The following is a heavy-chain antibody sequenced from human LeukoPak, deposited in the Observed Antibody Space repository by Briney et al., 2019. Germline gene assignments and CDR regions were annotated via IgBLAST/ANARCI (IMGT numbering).Heavy chain of an antibody. CDR1: GYSFTSYW. D-gene: IGHD6-6*01. CDR3: ARELRAARPDAFDI. CDR2: IHPGDSDT. J-gene: IGHJ3*02. V-gene: IGHV5-51*01. Sequence: GESLKISCKGSGYSFTSYWIGWVRQMPGKGLEWMGIIHPGDSDTRYSPSVQGQVTISADKSISTAYLQWSSLKASDTAMYYCARELRAARPDAFDIWGQGTMVTVSS.